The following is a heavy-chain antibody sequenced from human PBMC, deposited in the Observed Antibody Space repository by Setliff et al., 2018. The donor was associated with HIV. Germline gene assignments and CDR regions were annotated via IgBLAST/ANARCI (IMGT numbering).Heavy chain of an antibody. V-gene: IGHV4-34*01. CDR1: GGSFSGFY. J-gene: IGHJ4*02. D-gene: IGHD3-22*01. CDR2: IDHIGRT. Sequence: SETLSLTCAVFGGSFSGFYWTWIRQPPGKGLEWIGDIDHIGRTNYNPSLKSRATISVYTTKNQFLLKLRSVTAADTAVYYCARGSYYDTSGYRPGYFDYWGQETLVTVSS. CDR3: ARGSYYDTSGYRPGYFDY.